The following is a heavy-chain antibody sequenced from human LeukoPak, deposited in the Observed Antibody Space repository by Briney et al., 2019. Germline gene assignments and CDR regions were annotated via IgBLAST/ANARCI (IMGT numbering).Heavy chain of an antibody. Sequence: SETLSLTCSVSSDSISSSSYLWVWVRQPPGKGLEWIGDIYSHGHISYNPSLKSRAAISVDTSKNQFSLNLSSVTAADTAVYYCARRHYGSGNIDSWGQGTLVTVSS. V-gene: IGHV4-39*01. CDR3: ARRHYGSGNIDS. CDR1: SDSISSSSYL. J-gene: IGHJ4*02. CDR2: IYSHGHI. D-gene: IGHD3-10*01.